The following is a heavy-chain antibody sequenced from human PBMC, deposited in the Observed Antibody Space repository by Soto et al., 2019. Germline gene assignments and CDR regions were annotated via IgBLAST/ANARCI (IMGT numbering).Heavy chain of an antibody. J-gene: IGHJ5*02. CDR1: GFTISSHW. V-gene: IGHV3-7*01. Sequence: PGGLLRLSCASAGFTISSHWMSWVRQAPGKGLEWVANIKQDGSEKYYVDSVKGRFTISRDNAKNSPYLQMNSLRAEDTAVYYCARSIAARLNWFDPWGQGTLVTVSS. CDR2: IKQDGSEK. CDR3: ARSIAARLNWFDP. D-gene: IGHD6-6*01.